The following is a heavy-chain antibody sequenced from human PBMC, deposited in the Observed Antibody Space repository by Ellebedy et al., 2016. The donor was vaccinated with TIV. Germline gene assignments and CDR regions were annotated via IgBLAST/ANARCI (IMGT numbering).Heavy chain of an antibody. CDR3: NWYFYNRFDP. J-gene: IGHJ5*02. CDR1: EFAFNTAW. Sequence: GESLKISCTASEFAFNTAWMSWVRQAPGKGLEWIGLIKCNNAGGTTDYAAPVKVRFTISRDDSKNTLYLQMDSLKTEDTAVYYCNWYFYNRFDPWGQGTLVTVSS. V-gene: IGHV3-15*01. D-gene: IGHD6-13*01. CDR2: IKCNNAGGTT.